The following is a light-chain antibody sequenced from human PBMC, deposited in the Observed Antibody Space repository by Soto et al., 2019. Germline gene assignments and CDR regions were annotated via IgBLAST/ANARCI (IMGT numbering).Light chain of an antibody. J-gene: IGKJ1*01. CDR3: QQYHNWWT. CDR1: DTVSTN. V-gene: IGKV3-15*01. CDR2: GAS. Sequence: DIVMTQSPATLSVSPGEKVTISCRASDTVSTNLAWYQQKPGQAPRVVVYGASVRATGVPDRFSGSGSRTEFPLTISGLHSEDFANYYCQQYHNWWTFGQGTKVEV.